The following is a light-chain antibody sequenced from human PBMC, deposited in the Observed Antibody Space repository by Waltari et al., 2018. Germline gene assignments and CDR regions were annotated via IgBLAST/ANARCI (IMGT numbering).Light chain of an antibody. Sequence: DIQMTQSPSTLSASVGDRVTITCRASQSISGWLAWDQQKPGKAPKLLIYKASSLESGVPSRFSGSGSGTEFTLTISSLQPDDFATYYCQQYKTFGQGTKVEI. V-gene: IGKV1-5*03. CDR2: KAS. J-gene: IGKJ1*01. CDR3: QQYKT. CDR1: QSISGW.